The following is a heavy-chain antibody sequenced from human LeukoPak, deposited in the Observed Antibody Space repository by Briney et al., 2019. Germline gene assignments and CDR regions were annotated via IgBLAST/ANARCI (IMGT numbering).Heavy chain of an antibody. J-gene: IGHJ4*02. D-gene: IGHD6-13*01. V-gene: IGHV1-2*02. CDR3: ARFGYTSSLDY. CDR2: INPNSGGT. Sequence: ASVKVSCKASGYTFTDYYMNWVRQAPGQGLEWMGWINPNSGGTNYAQKFQGRVTLTRDTSISTTYMELSRLKASDTAIYYCARFGYTSSLDYWGQGTLVTVSS. CDR1: GYTFTDYY.